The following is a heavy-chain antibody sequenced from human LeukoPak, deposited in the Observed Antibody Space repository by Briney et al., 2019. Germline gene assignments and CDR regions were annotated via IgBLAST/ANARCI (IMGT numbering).Heavy chain of an antibody. J-gene: IGHJ4*02. CDR1: GFTFSSFG. V-gene: IGHV3-30*02. CDR3: AKDWSGPLDY. Sequence: PGGSLRLSCAASGFTFSSFGMHWVRQAPGKGLEWVTSIWSDGSNGKYADSVKGRFTISRDSSKNTLYLQMNSLRAEDTAVYYCAKDWSGPLDYWGQGTRVTVSS. D-gene: IGHD3/OR15-3a*01. CDR2: IWSDGSNG.